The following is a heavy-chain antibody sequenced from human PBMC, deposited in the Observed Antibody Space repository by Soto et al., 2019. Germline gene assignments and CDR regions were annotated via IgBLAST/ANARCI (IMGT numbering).Heavy chain of an antibody. Sequence: GGFLRRPCTYYGIHFRGYYFHWVRPAPGKGLEWVALISHDGTDKYYADSVRGRFTISRDNSKNTLYLQMNSLTPEDTAVYYCAKDSIVVVPPAKRSYGMDVWVQGTTVTVSS. V-gene: IGHV3-30*18. CDR1: GIHFRGYY. D-gene: IGHD2-2*01. CDR3: AKDSIVVVPPAKRSYGMDV. J-gene: IGHJ6*02. CDR2: ISHDGTDK.